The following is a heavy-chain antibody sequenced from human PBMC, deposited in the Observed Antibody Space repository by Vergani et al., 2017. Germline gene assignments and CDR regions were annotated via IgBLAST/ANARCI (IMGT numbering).Heavy chain of an antibody. J-gene: IGHJ3*02. CDR1: GFTFSSYA. D-gene: IGHD6-19*01. Sequence: EVQLLESGGGLVQPGGSLRLSCAASGFTFSSYAMSWVRQAPGKGLEWVSVIYSGGSTYYADSVKGRFTISRDNSKNTLYLQMNSLRAEDTAVYYCARESSGWHAFDIWGQGTMVTVSS. V-gene: IGHV3-66*02. CDR2: IYSGGST. CDR3: ARESSGWHAFDI.